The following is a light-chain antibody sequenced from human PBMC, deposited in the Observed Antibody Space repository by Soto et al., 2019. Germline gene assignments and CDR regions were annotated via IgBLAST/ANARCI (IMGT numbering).Light chain of an antibody. CDR1: QSISSW. CDR3: QQYNSYPMYT. Sequence: DIPMTQSPSTLSASAGDRVTITCRASQSISSWLAWYQQKPGKAPKLLIYDASSLESGVPSRFSGSGSGTEFTLTISSLQPDDFATYYCQQYNSYPMYTFGQGTKLEIK. V-gene: IGKV1-5*01. J-gene: IGKJ2*01. CDR2: DAS.